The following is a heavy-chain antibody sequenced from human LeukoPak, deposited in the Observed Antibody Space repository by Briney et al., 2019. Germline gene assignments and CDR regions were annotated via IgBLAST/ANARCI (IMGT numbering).Heavy chain of an antibody. CDR1: GFTFRDYQ. D-gene: IGHD5-12*01. CDR2: IHSNPKTI. CDR3: ARSGYGDFDY. V-gene: IGHV3-11*01. J-gene: IGHJ4*02. Sequence: GGSLRLSCEGSGFTFRDYQISWIRQAPGKGLEWISYIHSNPKTIYYADSAKGRFTISRDNAKNSLYLQMNNLRVNDTAVYYCARSGYGDFDYWGQGARVTVSS.